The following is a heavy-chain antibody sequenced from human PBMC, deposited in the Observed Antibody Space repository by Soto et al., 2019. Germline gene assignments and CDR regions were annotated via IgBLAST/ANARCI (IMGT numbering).Heavy chain of an antibody. CDR2: ITWNSGHL. D-gene: IGHD3-22*01. CDR1: GFNFDDSA. J-gene: IGHJ4*02. Sequence: EVQLVESGGALVQPGRSLRLSCVASGFNFDDSAMNWVRQVPGKGLEWVSGITWNSGHLLYADYVKGRFTISRDNAKKSLYLELNSLRPEDTALYYCAKGRSSMIVVVMDYWGQGTTVTVSS. V-gene: IGHV3-9*01. CDR3: AKGRSSMIVVVMDY.